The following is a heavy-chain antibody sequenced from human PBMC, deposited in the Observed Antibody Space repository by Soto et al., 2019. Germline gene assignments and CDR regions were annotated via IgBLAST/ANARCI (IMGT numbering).Heavy chain of an antibody. D-gene: IGHD3-3*01. CDR3: AKAPPYDFWSGYYMGYFDY. CDR1: GFTFDDYA. CDR2: ISWNSGSI. Sequence: EVQLVESGGGLVQPGRSLRLSCAASGFTFDDYAMHWVRQAPGKGLEWVSGISWNSGSIGYADSVKDRFTISRDNAKNSLYLQMNSLRAEDTALYYCAKAPPYDFWSGYYMGYFDYWGQGTLVTVSS. J-gene: IGHJ4*02. V-gene: IGHV3-9*01.